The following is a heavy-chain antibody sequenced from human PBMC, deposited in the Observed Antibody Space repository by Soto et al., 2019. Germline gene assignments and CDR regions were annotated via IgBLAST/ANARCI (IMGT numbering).Heavy chain of an antibody. V-gene: IGHV5-51*01. D-gene: IGHD3-22*01. CDR3: ARQYYYDSSGNRYYFDY. CDR1: GYSFTIYW. CDR2: IYPGDSDT. J-gene: IGHJ4*02. Sequence: PGESLKISCNGSGYSFTIYWIGWVRQMPGKGLEWMGIIYPGDSDTRYSPSFQGQVTISADKSISTAYLQWSSLKASDTAMYYCARQYYYDSSGNRYYFDYWGQGTLVTVSS.